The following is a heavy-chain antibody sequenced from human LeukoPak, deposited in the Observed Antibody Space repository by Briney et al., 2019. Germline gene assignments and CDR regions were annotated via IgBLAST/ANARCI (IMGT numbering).Heavy chain of an antibody. Sequence: ASVKVSCKASGYTFTSYAMNWVRQAPGQGLEWMGWINTNTGNPTYAQGFTGRFVFSLDTSVSTAYLQISSLKAEDTAVYYCARDPDGAMPEVGFDYWGQGTLVTVSS. D-gene: IGHD2-2*01. CDR2: INTNTGNP. CDR3: ARDPDGAMPEVGFDY. V-gene: IGHV7-4-1*02. CDR1: GYTFTSYA. J-gene: IGHJ4*02.